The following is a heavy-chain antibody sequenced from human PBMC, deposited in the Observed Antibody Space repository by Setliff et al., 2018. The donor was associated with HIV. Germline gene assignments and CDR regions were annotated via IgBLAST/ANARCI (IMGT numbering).Heavy chain of an antibody. CDR2: MNPDSRNT. CDR3: ARARRDSYDRGRRNHYYIDV. CDR1: D. V-gene: IGHV1-8*01. Sequence: DINWVRQAAGQGLEWMGWMNPDSRNTGYAQRFEGSVTMTRDTSISTAYMELNNLKFEDTAVYYCARARRDSYDRGRRNHYYIDVWGKGTTVTVSS. J-gene: IGHJ6*03. D-gene: IGHD3-22*01.